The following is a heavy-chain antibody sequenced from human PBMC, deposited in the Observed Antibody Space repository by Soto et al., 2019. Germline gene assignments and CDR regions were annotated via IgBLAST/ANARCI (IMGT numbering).Heavy chain of an antibody. CDR1: GFSFSSDA. J-gene: IGHJ4*02. V-gene: IGHV3-23*01. D-gene: IGHD6-13*01. CDR3: AKDRERDAWYEDS. Sequence: EVQLLESGGGLVQPGGSLRLSCVASGFSFSSDAMSWVRQAPGKGLEWVSVISGSDGATYYADSVKGRFTISRDNSKNTLYRQMNSLSAEDTAVYYCAKDRERDAWYEDSWGQGTLVTVSS. CDR2: ISGSDGAT.